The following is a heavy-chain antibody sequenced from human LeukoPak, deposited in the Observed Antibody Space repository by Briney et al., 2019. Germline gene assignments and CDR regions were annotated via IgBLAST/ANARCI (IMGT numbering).Heavy chain of an antibody. Sequence: GESLKISCKGSGYSFTSYWIGWVRRMSGKGLEWMGIIYPGDSDTRYSPSFQGQVTISADKSISTAYLQWSSLKASDTAMYYCARRGYCSGGSCYNWFDPWGQGPRSPSPQ. D-gene: IGHD2-15*01. J-gene: IGHJ5*02. CDR3: ARRGYCSGGSCYNWFDP. CDR2: IYPGDSDT. V-gene: IGHV5-51*01. CDR1: GYSFTSYW.